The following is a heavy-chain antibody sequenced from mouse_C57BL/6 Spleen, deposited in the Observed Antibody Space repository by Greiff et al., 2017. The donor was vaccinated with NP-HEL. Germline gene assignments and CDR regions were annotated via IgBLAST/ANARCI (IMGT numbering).Heavy chain of an antibody. CDR2: ISSGSSTI. J-gene: IGHJ4*01. V-gene: IGHV5-17*01. CDR3: ARYYGSSYYYAMDY. CDR1: GFTFSDHG. Sequence: EVKLVESGGGLVKPGGSLKLSCAASGFTFSDHGMHWVRQAPEKGLEWVAYISSGSSTIYYADTVKGRFTISRDNAKNTLFLQMTSLRSEDTAMYYCARYYGSSYYYAMDYWGQGTSVTVSS. D-gene: IGHD1-1*01.